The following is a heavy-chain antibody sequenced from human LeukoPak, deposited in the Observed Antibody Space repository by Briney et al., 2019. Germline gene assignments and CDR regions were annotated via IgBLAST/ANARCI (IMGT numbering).Heavy chain of an antibody. CDR1: GGSFSGYY. J-gene: IGHJ6*03. D-gene: IGHD2-2*01. CDR3: VVVVPAATIYYYYYMDV. Sequence: SETLSLTCAVYGGSFSGYYWSWIRQPPGKGLEWIGEINHSGSTNYNPSLKSRVTISVDTSKNQFSLKLSSVTAADTAVYYCVVVVPAATIYYYYYMDVWGKGTTVTVSS. V-gene: IGHV4-34*01. CDR2: INHSGST.